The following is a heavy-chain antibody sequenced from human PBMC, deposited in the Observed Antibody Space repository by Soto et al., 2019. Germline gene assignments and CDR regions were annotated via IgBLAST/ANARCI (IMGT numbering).Heavy chain of an antibody. CDR3: ARDHPLIYYYDSSGYYGMDV. V-gene: IGHV1-18*01. D-gene: IGHD3-22*01. Sequence: ASVKVSCKASGYTFTSYGISWVRQAPGQGLEWMGWISAYNGNTNYAQKLQGRVTMTTDTSTSTAYMELRSLRSDDTAVYYCARDHPLIYYYDSSGYYGMDVWGQGTTVTVSS. CDR2: ISAYNGNT. J-gene: IGHJ6*02. CDR1: GYTFTSYG.